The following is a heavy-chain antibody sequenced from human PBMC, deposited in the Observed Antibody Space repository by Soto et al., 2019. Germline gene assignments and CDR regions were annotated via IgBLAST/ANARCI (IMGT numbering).Heavy chain of an antibody. V-gene: IGHV4-39*01. D-gene: IGHD3-3*01. Sequence: SETLSLTCTVSGGSISSSSYYWGWIRQPPGKGLEWIGSIYYSGSTYYNPSLKSRVTISVDTSKNQFSLKLSSVTAADTAVYYCARQIGITIFGVVPEGWFDPWGQGTLVTVSS. CDR3: ARQIGITIFGVVPEGWFDP. J-gene: IGHJ5*02. CDR1: GGSISSSSYY. CDR2: IYYSGST.